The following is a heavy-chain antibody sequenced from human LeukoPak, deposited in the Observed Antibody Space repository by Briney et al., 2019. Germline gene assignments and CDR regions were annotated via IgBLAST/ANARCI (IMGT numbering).Heavy chain of an antibody. Sequence: GRSLRLSCAASGFTFSSYGMHWVRQAPGKGLEWVAVIWYDGSNKYYADSVKGQFTISRDNSKNTLYLQMNSLRAEDTAVYYCARDAVNYYDSSGYYTYWGQGTLVTVSS. V-gene: IGHV3-33*01. J-gene: IGHJ4*02. CDR3: ARDAVNYYDSSGYYTY. D-gene: IGHD3-22*01. CDR2: IWYDGSNK. CDR1: GFTFSSYG.